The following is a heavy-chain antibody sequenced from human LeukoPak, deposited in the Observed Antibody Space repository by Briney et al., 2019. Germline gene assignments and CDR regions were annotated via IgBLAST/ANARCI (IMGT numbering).Heavy chain of an antibody. J-gene: IGHJ4*02. D-gene: IGHD5/OR15-5a*01. CDR2: MSYSGST. Sequence: SETLSLTCTVSGGYISSSSYFWAWIRQPPGKGLECIESMSYSGSTYYNPFLKSRVTISVGTSKNQFSLKLTSVTAADTAVYYCARHLRSVYDPRAFDYWGQGTLVTVSS. CDR3: ARHLRSVYDPRAFDY. CDR1: GGYISSSSYF. V-gene: IGHV4-39*01.